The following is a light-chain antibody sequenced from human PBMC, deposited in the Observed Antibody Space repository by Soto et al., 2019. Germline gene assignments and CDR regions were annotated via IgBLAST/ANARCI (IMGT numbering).Light chain of an antibody. J-gene: IGKJ4*01. CDR1: QSLLYSSNNKNY. Sequence: DIVMTQSPNSLAVSLGERATINCKSSQSLLYSSNNKNYFGWYQQKPGQPPKLLISWASTREPGVPDRFSCSRSGKDFSLTISSLQAEEVAVYYWQQYYATPLTFGGGTWVRIK. V-gene: IGKV4-1*01. CDR3: QQYYATPLT. CDR2: WAS.